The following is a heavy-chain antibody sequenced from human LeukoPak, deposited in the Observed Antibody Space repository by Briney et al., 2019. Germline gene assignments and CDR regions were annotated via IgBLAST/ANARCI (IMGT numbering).Heavy chain of an antibody. Sequence: GGSLRLSCAASGFNFDNYAMSWVRQTPGKGLEWVSAISGSGGRTYYADSVKGRFTISRDNAKNSLYLQMNGLRAEDTAVYYCAKKDSSGWYEVDYWGQGTLVTVSS. D-gene: IGHD6-19*01. CDR1: GFNFDNYA. CDR2: ISGSGGRT. CDR3: AKKDSSGWYEVDY. V-gene: IGHV3-23*01. J-gene: IGHJ4*02.